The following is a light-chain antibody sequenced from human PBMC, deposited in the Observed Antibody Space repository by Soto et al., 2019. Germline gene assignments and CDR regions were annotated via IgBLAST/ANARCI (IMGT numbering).Light chain of an antibody. V-gene: IGLV2-14*01. CDR1: SSDVGGYNY. CDR2: EVS. Sequence: QSVLTQPASVSQSPGQSITISCTGTSSDVGGYNYVSWYQQHPGKAPKLIIFEVSYRPSGISNRFSASKSGDTASLTNSGLQADDEADYYCCSYTDSRTHIFGSGTKVTVL. CDR3: CSYTDSRTHI. J-gene: IGLJ1*01.